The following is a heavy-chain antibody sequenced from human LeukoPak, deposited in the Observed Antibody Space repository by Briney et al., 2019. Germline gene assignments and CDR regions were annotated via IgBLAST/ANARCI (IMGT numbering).Heavy chain of an antibody. CDR1: GGSISRYY. Sequence: SETLSLTCSVSGGSISRYYWSWIRQPPGKGLEWIGYIYYSGSTNYNPSLKSRVTISVDTSKNQFSLKLSSVTAADTAVYYCARGSSGYLEYFQHWGQGTLVTVSS. J-gene: IGHJ1*01. CDR3: ARGSSGYLEYFQH. CDR2: IYYSGST. D-gene: IGHD3-22*01. V-gene: IGHV4-59*01.